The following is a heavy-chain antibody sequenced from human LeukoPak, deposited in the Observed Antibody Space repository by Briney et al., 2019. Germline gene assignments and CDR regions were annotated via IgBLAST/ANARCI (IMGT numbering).Heavy chain of an antibody. CDR1: GYTFTSYY. CDR2: INPSGGST. Sequence: ASVNVSCKASGYTFTSYYMHWVRQAPGRGREWMGIINPSGGSTSYAQKFQGRVTMTRDMSTSTVYMELSSLRSEYTAVYYCPQSIRANQDAFDIWGQGTMVTVSS. D-gene: IGHD6-6*01. CDR3: PQSIRANQDAFDI. J-gene: IGHJ3*02. V-gene: IGHV1-46*01.